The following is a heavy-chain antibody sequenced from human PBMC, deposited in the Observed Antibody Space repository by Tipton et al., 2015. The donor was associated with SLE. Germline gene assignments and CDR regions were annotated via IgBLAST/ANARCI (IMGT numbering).Heavy chain of an antibody. V-gene: IGHV4-39*07. CDR1: GGSFSGGGYY. D-gene: IGHD2-21*01. Sequence: GLVKPSETLSLTCTVSGGSFSGGGYYWGWIRQSPGKGPQWIGTLYYNGNAYLHPSLENRASISEDTSKNRFSLRLRSVTAADTAVYYCARLLTIGGANDACDCWVRGRMDSVPSASLTRPNV. CDR2: LYYNGNA. CDR3: ARLLTIGGANDACDCWVRGRMDSVPSASLTRPNV. J-gene: IGHJ6*01.